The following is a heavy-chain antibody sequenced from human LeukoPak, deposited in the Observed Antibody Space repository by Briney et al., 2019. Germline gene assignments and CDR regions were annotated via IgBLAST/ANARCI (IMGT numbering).Heavy chain of an antibody. CDR1: GYTFSSYG. Sequence: PRASVKVSCKASGYTFSSYGISWVRQAPGQGLEWMGWISGYNGHANYAQKLQARVTMTTDTSTYTAYMELRSLRSDDTAFYYCARDGHRRYYYETSDYRFDYWGQGTLVTVSS. J-gene: IGHJ4*02. V-gene: IGHV1-18*04. CDR3: ARDGHRRYYYETSDYRFDY. D-gene: IGHD3-22*01. CDR2: ISGYNGHA.